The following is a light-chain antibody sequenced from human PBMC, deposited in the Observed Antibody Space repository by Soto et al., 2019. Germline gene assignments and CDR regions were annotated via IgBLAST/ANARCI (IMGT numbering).Light chain of an antibody. J-gene: IGLJ2*01. CDR3: SSYAGSNNLI. CDR1: SSDVGGYSY. V-gene: IGLV2-8*01. Sequence: QSVLTQPPSASGSPGQSVTISCTGTSSDVGGYSYVSWYQQHPGKAPKLIIYEVSKWPSGVSHRFSGSKSGNTASLTVSGLQAEDEADYYCSSYAGSNNLIFGGGTKVTVL. CDR2: EVS.